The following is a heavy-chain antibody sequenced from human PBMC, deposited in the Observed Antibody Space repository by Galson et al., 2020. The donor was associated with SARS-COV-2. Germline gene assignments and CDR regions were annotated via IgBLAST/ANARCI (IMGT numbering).Heavy chain of an antibody. J-gene: IGHJ6*02. Sequence: ASVKVSCKASGYTFTGYYMHWVRQAPGQGLEWMGWINPNSGGTNYAQKFQGRVTMTRDTSISTAYMELSRLRSDDTAVYYCARTWGTDRGNKGMDVWDQGTTVTVSS. V-gene: IGHV1-2*02. D-gene: IGHD7-27*01. CDR3: ARTWGTDRGNKGMDV. CDR1: GYTFTGYY. CDR2: INPNSGGT.